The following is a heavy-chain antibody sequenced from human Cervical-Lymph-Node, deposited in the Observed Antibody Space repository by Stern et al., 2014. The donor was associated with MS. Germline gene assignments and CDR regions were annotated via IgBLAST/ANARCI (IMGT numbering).Heavy chain of an antibody. D-gene: IGHD4-17*01. CDR1: GFSLTTSGVG. V-gene: IGHV2-5*01. Sequence: QITLKESGPTLVKPTQTLTLTCTFSGFSLTTSGVGVGWIRQPPGKALEWLALIYWYDDAPYNPSLRTRLTITRDTSRNQVVLTLTNMNPVDTATYFCARIDPDFGDYYFDYWGQGTLVAVSS. J-gene: IGHJ4*02. CDR3: ARIDPDFGDYYFDY. CDR2: IYWYDDA.